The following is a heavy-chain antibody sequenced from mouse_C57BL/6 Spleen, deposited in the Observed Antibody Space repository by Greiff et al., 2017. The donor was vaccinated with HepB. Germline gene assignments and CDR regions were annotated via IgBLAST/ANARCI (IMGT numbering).Heavy chain of an antibody. J-gene: IGHJ3*01. V-gene: IGHV1-64*01. D-gene: IGHD2-4*01. Sequence: VQLQQPGAELVKPGASVKLSCKASGYTFTSYWMHWVKQRPGQGLEWIGMIHPNSGSANYNEKFKSKATLTVDKSSSTAYMQLSSLTSEDSAVYYCARSLYDYASWFAYWGQGTLVTVSA. CDR1: GYTFTSYW. CDR3: ARSLYDYASWFAY. CDR2: IHPNSGSA.